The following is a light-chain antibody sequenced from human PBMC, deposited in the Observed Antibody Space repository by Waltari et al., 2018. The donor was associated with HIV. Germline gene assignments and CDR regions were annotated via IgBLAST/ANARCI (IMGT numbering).Light chain of an antibody. Sequence: QSALTQPASVSGSPVQSITISCTGTSSDVGGYNYVSWYQQHPVKAPKLMIYDVSNRPSGVSKRFSGSKSGNTASLTISGLQAEDEADYYCSSYTSSSTVVFGGGTKLTVL. V-gene: IGLV2-14*03. J-gene: IGLJ2*01. CDR2: DVS. CDR1: SSDVGGYNY. CDR3: SSYTSSSTVV.